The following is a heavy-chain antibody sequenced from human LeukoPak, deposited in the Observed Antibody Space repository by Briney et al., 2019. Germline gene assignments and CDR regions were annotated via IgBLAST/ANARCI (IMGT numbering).Heavy chain of an antibody. D-gene: IGHD6-13*01. V-gene: IGHV4-34*01. Sequence: SETLSLTCAVYGGSFSGYYWSWIRQPPGKGLEWIGEINHSGSTNYNPSLKSRVTISVDTSKNQFSLKLSSVTAADTAVYYCASGHSSSSYWGQGTLVTVSP. CDR3: ASGHSSSSY. CDR2: INHSGST. J-gene: IGHJ4*02. CDR1: GGSFSGYY.